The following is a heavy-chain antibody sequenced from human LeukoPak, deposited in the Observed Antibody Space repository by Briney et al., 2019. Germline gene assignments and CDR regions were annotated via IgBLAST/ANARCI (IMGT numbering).Heavy chain of an antibody. J-gene: IGHJ4*02. CDR1: GFTFSSYS. Sequence: GGSLRLSCAASGFTFSSYSMNWVRQAPGKGLEWVSSISSSSSYIYYADSVKGRFTISRDNAKNSLYLQMNSLRAEDTAAYYYARVSVGATREVDYWGQGTLVTVSS. V-gene: IGHV3-21*01. CDR2: ISSSSSYI. D-gene: IGHD1-26*01. CDR3: ARVSVGATREVDY.